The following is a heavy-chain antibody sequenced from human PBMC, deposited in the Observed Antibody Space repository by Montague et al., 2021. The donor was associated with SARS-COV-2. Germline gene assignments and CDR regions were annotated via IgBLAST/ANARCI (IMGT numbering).Heavy chain of an antibody. CDR1: GGSISSSSYY. CDR3: ARGARQGYGFRLGSFDY. J-gene: IGHJ4*02. D-gene: IGHD3-10*01. CDR2: IYYSGST. Sequence: SETLSLTCTVSGGSISSSSYYWDWIRQAPGKGLEWIGSIYYSGSTYYNPSLKSRVTISVDTSKNQFSLKLSSVTAADTAVYYCARGARQGYGFRLGSFDYWGQGTLVTVSS. V-gene: IGHV4-39*07.